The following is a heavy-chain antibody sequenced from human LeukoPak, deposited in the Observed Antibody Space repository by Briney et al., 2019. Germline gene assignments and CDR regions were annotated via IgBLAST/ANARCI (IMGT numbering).Heavy chain of an antibody. CDR1: GFTLSSYW. CDR2: IKQDGSEK. CDR3: AGYCSSTSCYRPFDY. J-gene: IGHJ4*02. Sequence: GGSLRLSCVASGFTLSSYWMSWVRQAPGKGLEWVANIKQDGSEKYYVDSVKGRFTISRDNAKNSLYLQMNSLRAEDTAVYHCAGYCSSTSCYRPFDYWGQGTLVTVSS. V-gene: IGHV3-7*01. D-gene: IGHD2-2*02.